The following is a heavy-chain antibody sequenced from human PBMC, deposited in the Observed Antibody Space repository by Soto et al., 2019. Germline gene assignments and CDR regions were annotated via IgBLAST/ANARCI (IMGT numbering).Heavy chain of an antibody. CDR2: IIPIFGTA. CDR1: GGTFSSYA. Sequence: SVKVSCKASGGTFSSYAISWVRQAPGQGLEWMGGIIPIFGTANYAQKFQGRVTITADESTSTAYMELSSLRSEDTAVYYCASDRVGATYYYYGMDVWGQGTRVSVSS. D-gene: IGHD1-26*01. J-gene: IGHJ6*02. CDR3: ASDRVGATYYYYGMDV. V-gene: IGHV1-69*13.